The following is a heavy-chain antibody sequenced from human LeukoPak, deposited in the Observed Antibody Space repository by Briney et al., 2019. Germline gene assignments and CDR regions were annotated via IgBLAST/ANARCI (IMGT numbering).Heavy chain of an antibody. CDR3: ATTPPFLEWSHDF. D-gene: IGHD3-3*01. CDR1: GATMDSYY. CDR2: IDPSGKT. J-gene: IGHJ4*02. V-gene: IGHV4-4*09. Sequence: SETLSLTCSVSGATMDSYYWTWIRQPPGKGLEWIGYIDPSGKTNYSPSLKSRVTISVDTSKKQFSLRLTSLTAADTAVYYCATTPPFLEWSHDFWGQGSLVAVSS.